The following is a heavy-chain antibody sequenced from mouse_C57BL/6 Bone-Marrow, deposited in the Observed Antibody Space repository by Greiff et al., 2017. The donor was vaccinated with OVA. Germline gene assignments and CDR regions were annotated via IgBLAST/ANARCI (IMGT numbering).Heavy chain of an antibody. CDR2: IWSGGST. CDR3: ARNKYYGSKGGVAY. D-gene: IGHD1-1*01. Sequence: VQLQQSGPGLVQPSQSLSITCTVSGFSLTSYGVHWVRQSPGKGLEWLGVIWSGGSTDYNAAFISSLSISKDNSKSQVFFKMKRLQADDTAIYYCARNKYYGSKGGVAYWGQGTLVTVSA. V-gene: IGHV2-2*01. J-gene: IGHJ3*01. CDR1: GFSLTSYG.